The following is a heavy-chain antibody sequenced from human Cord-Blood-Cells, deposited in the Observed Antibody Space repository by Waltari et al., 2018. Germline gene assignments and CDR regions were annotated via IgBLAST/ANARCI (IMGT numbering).Heavy chain of an antibody. Sequence: QVQLQQWGAGLLKPSETLSLTCAVYGGSFSGYYWSWIRQPPGKGLEWIGEINHSGSTNYNPSLKSRVTISVDTSKNQFSLKLSSVTAADTAVYCCARGGIAAAGTDLWGQGTLVTVSS. D-gene: IGHD6-13*01. CDR3: ARGGIAAAGTDL. CDR2: INHSGST. CDR1: GGSFSGYY. J-gene: IGHJ5*02. V-gene: IGHV4-34*01.